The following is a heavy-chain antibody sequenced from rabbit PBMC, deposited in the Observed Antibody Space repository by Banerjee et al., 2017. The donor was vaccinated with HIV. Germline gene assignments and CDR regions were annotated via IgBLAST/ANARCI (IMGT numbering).Heavy chain of an antibody. V-gene: IGHV1S45*01. Sequence: QEQLKESGGGLVKPEGSLTLTCTASGFDLSSNYYMCWVRQAPGKGLEWIACIYVGSSGSTYYASWAKGRFTISKTSSTTVTLQMTSLTAADTATYFCARDPIYGGSGWGRLDLWGPGTLVTVS. CDR1: GFDLSSNYY. CDR2: IYVGSSGST. J-gene: IGHJ3*01. CDR3: ARDPIYGGSGWGRLDL. D-gene: IGHD4-1*01.